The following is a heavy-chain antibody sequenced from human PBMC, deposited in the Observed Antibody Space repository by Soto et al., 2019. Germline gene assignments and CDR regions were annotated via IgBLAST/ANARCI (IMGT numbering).Heavy chain of an antibody. V-gene: IGHV4-39*01. CDR2: IYYSGST. CDR3: ARHEGIVVVPAASEFDY. D-gene: IGHD2-2*01. CDR1: GGSISSSSYY. Sequence: QLQLQESGPGLVEPSETLSLTCTVSGGSISSSSYYWGWIRQPPGKGLEWIGSIYYSGSTYYNPSLKSRVTISVDTSKNQFSLKLSSVTAADTAVYYCARHEGIVVVPAASEFDYWGQGTLVTVSS. J-gene: IGHJ4*02.